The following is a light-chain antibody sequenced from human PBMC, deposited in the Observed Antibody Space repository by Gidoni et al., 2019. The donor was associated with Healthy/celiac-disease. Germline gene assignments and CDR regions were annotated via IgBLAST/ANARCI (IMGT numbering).Light chain of an antibody. CDR1: QGISSY. Sequence: IQLTQSPSFLSASGGDRVTITCRASQGISSYLAWYQQKPGKAPKLLIYAASTFQSGVPSRVSGSGSGTEFTLTISSLQPEDFATYYCQQLNSYPNTFGQGTKLEIK. V-gene: IGKV1-9*01. CDR2: AAS. J-gene: IGKJ2*01. CDR3: QQLNSYPNT.